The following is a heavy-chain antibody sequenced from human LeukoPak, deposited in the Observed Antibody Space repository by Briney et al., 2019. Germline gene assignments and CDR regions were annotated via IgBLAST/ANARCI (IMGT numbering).Heavy chain of an antibody. CDR1: GGSFSGYY. D-gene: IGHD3-10*01. Sequence: PSETLSLTCAVYGGSFSGYYWSWIRQPPGKGLEWIGEINHSGSTNYSPSLKSRVTISVDTSKNQFSLKLSSVTAADTAVYYCARGLRVRGPSLVASGYWGQGTLVTVSS. CDR2: INHSGST. CDR3: ARGLRVRGPSLVASGY. J-gene: IGHJ4*02. V-gene: IGHV4-34*01.